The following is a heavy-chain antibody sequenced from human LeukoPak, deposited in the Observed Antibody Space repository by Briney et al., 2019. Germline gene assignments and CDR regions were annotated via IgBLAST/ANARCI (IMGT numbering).Heavy chain of an antibody. CDR3: ARDFRPHYDSSGDY. D-gene: IGHD3-22*01. CDR1: GFTFSSYW. CDR2: IKQDGSEK. J-gene: IGHJ4*02. Sequence: PGGSLRLSCAASGFTFSSYWMSWVRQAPGKGLEWVANIKQDGSEKYYVDSVKGRFTISRDNAKNSLYLQMNSLRAEDTAVYYCARDFRPHYDSSGDYWGQGTLVTVSS. V-gene: IGHV3-7*01.